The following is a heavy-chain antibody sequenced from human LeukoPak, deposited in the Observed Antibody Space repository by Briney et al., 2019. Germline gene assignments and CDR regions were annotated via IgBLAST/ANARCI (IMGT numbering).Heavy chain of an antibody. V-gene: IGHV4-39*01. CDR2: IYYSGST. CDR3: ARRIAARLYYYYYYYMDV. D-gene: IGHD6-6*01. J-gene: IGHJ6*03. Sequence: SQTLSLTCTVSGGSISSSSYYWGWIRQPPGKGLEWIGSIYYSGSTYYNPSLKSRVTISVDTSKNQFSLKLSSVTAADTAVYYCARRIAARLYYYYYYYMDVWGKGTTVTVSS. CDR1: GGSISSSSYY.